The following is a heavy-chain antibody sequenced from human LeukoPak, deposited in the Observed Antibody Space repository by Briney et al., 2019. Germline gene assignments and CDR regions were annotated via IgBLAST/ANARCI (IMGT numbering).Heavy chain of an antibody. D-gene: IGHD3-10*01. CDR2: ISYSGNT. CDR1: GGSISGSSYY. V-gene: IGHV4-39*01. CDR3: ARTMEGFGVTKP. J-gene: IGHJ1*01. Sequence: SETLSLTCTVSGGSISGSSYYWGWIRQPPGKGLEWIGSISYSGNTYYNPSLKSRVTISVDTSKNQFSLNLISVTPEDTAVNYCARTMEGFGVTKPWGQGTLVTVSS.